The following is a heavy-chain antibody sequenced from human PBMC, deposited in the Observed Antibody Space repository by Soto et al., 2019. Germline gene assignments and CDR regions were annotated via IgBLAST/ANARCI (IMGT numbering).Heavy chain of an antibody. Sequence: ASVKVSCKASGYTFTSYGISWVRQAPGQGLEWMGWISAYNGNTNYAQKLQGRVTMTTDTSTSTAYMELRSLRSDDTAVYYCARGDTIFGVVIIGYFQHWGQGTLVTVSS. J-gene: IGHJ1*01. CDR2: ISAYNGNT. CDR1: GYTFTSYG. CDR3: ARGDTIFGVVIIGYFQH. V-gene: IGHV1-18*01. D-gene: IGHD3-3*01.